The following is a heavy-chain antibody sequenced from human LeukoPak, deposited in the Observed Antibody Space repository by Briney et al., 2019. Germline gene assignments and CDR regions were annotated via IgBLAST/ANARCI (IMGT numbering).Heavy chain of an antibody. Sequence: GGSLRLSCAASGFTFSTYAMHWVRQAPGKGLEWEAVISYDGSNKYYADSVKGRFTISRDNSKNTLYLQMNSLRAEDTAVYYCAKGRYCSSTSCLPDAFDIWGQGTMVTVSS. J-gene: IGHJ3*02. D-gene: IGHD2-2*01. CDR3: AKGRYCSSTSCLPDAFDI. V-gene: IGHV3-30-3*01. CDR2: ISYDGSNK. CDR1: GFTFSTYA.